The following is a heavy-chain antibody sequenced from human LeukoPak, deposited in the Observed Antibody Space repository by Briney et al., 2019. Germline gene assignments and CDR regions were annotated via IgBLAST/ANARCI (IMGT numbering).Heavy chain of an antibody. V-gene: IGHV3-23*01. J-gene: IGHJ4*02. CDR3: AKDRHSSGWYRDFGY. CDR2: ISGCEDRT. D-gene: IGHD6-13*01. Sequence: PGGSMRLPCAAYGFRFSRYSMSCVRQAPGKGLEWVSSISGCEDRTYYADSVKGRFTISRDNSKNTLYLQMNTLRVEDTAVYYCAKDRHSSGWYRDFGYWGQGTLVTVSS. CDR1: GFRFSRYS.